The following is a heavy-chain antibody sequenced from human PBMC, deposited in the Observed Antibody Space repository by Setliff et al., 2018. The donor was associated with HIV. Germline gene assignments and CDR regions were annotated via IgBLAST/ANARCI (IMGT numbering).Heavy chain of an antibody. CDR1: GGTFSSYA. J-gene: IGHJ5*02. V-gene: IGHV1-69*10. CDR2: IIPILGIA. CDR3: ALDLPGPAITSGWMKNWFDP. Sequence: GASVKVSCKASGGTFSSYAISWVRQAPRQGLEWMGGIIPILGIANYAQKFQGRVTMTRDTSTNTVYMELSGLRSEDTALYYCALDLPGPAITSGWMKNWFDPWGQGTLVTVSS. D-gene: IGHD6-19*01.